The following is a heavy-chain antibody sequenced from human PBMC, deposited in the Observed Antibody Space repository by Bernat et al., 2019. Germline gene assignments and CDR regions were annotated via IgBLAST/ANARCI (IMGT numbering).Heavy chain of an antibody. CDR3: ARDRYNWNY. CDR2: IWYDGSNK. V-gene: IGHV3-33*01. Sequence: QVQLVESGGGVVQPGRSLRLSCAAPGFTFSSYGMHWVRQAPGKGLEWVAVIWYDGSNKYYADSVKGRFTISRDNSKNTLYQQMNSLRAEDTTVYYCARDRYNWNYWGQGTLVTVSS. CDR1: GFTFSSYG. J-gene: IGHJ4*02. D-gene: IGHD1-20*01.